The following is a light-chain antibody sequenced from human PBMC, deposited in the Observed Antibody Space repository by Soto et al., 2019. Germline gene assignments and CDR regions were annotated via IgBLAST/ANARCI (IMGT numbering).Light chain of an antibody. CDR3: QQRRSWPRT. CDR2: GAS. Sequence: IVLTQSPATLSVSPGERATLSCRASQSVSSNLAWHQQRPGQAPRLLIYGASTRATGVPARFSGGGSGTEFTLTITSLQSEDFAVYYCQQRRSWPRTFGQGTKVDI. J-gene: IGKJ1*01. V-gene: IGKV3D-15*01. CDR1: QSVSSN.